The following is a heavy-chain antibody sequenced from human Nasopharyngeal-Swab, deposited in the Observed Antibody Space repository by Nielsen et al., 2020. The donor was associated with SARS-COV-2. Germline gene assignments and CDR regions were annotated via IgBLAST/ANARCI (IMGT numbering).Heavy chain of an antibody. CDR3: TTDYYFDY. Sequence: GGSLRLSCAASGFTFSESAMHWVRQASGKGLEWLGRIGDKAHNYATTYGAAVKGRFTISRDDSKNTAFLQMDSLKTEDTALYYCTTDYYFDYWGQGTLVTVSS. CDR2: IGDKAHNYAT. V-gene: IGHV3-73*01. J-gene: IGHJ4*02. CDR1: GFTFSESA.